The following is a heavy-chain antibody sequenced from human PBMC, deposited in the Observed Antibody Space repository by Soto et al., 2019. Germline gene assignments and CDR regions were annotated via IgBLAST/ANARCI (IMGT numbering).Heavy chain of an antibody. J-gene: IGHJ4*02. D-gene: IGHD3-22*01. CDR2: IVVGSGNT. V-gene: IGHV1-58*02. CDR1: GFTFTSSA. Sequence: SVKVSCKASGFTFTSSAMQWVRQARGQRLEWIGWIVVGSGNTNYAQKFQGRVTITADESTSTAYMELSSLRSEDTAVYYCARGGRRYDSSGYSSEVFDYWGQGTLVTVSS. CDR3: ARGGRRYDSSGYSSEVFDY.